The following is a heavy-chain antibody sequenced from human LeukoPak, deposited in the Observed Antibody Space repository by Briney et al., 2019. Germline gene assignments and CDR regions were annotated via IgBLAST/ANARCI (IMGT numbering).Heavy chain of an antibody. Sequence: SETLSLTCTVSGGSISSYYWSWIRQPPGKGLEWIGYIYYSGSTNYNPSLKSRVTISVDTSKNQFSLKLSSVTAADTAVYYCARVRGYSYRQLHPLNWFDPWGQGTLVTVSS. CDR1: GGSISSYY. J-gene: IGHJ5*02. CDR2: IYYSGST. D-gene: IGHD5-18*01. V-gene: IGHV4-59*01. CDR3: ARVRGYSYRQLHPLNWFDP.